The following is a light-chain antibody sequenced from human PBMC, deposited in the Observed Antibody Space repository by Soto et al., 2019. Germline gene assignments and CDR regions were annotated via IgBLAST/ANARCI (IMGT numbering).Light chain of an antibody. CDR3: QQASSFPLT. CDR1: QVISSW. CDR2: AAS. J-gene: IGKJ4*01. Sequence: IQMTQSPSSVSASVGDKVTITCRASQVISSWLAWYQQKPGKAPNLLIYAASNLQSGVPSRFSGSESGTEFTLTSSSLQPEDFATYYCQQASSFPLTFGGGTKVEIK. V-gene: IGKV1-12*01.